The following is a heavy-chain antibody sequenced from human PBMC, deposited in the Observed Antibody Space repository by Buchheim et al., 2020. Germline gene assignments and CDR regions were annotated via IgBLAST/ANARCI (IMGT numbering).Heavy chain of an antibody. Sequence: EVQLVESGGGLVQPGGSLRLSCAASGFTFSSYEMNWVRQAPGKGLEWVSYISSSGSTIYYADSVKGRFTISRANAKNSLYLQMNSLRAEDTAVYYCAREGIVVVVAASPGGMDVWGQGTT. CDR2: ISSSGSTI. V-gene: IGHV3-48*03. D-gene: IGHD2-15*01. J-gene: IGHJ6*02. CDR3: AREGIVVVVAASPGGMDV. CDR1: GFTFSSYE.